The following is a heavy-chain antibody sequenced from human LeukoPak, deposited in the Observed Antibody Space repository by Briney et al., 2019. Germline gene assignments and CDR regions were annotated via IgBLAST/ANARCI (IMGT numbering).Heavy chain of an antibody. V-gene: IGHV4-34*01. CDR3: ARVVPRGSYGGIDY. Sequence: SETLSLTCAVYGGSFSGYYWSWIRQPPGKGLEWIGEINHSGSTNYNPSLKSRVTISVDTSKNQFSLKLSSVTAADTAVCYCARVVPRGSYGGIDYWGQGTLVTVSS. CDR1: GGSFSGYY. J-gene: IGHJ4*02. CDR2: INHSGST. D-gene: IGHD1-26*01.